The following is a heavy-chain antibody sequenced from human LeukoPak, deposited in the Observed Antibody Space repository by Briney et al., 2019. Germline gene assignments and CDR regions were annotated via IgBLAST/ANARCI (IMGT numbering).Heavy chain of an antibody. CDR3: AREGAAAGAYYYYMDV. D-gene: IGHD6-13*01. CDR2: ISAYNGNT. J-gene: IGHJ6*03. V-gene: IGHV1-18*01. CDR1: GYTFTSYG. Sequence: ASVKVSCKASGYTFTSYGISWVRQAPGQGLEWMGWISAYNGNTNYPQKLQGRVTMTTDTSTSTAYMELRSLRSDDTAVYYCAREGAAAGAYYYYMDVWGKGTTVTVSS.